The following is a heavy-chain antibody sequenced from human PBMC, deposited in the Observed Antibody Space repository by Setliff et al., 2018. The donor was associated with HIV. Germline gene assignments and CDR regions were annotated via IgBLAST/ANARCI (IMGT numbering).Heavy chain of an antibody. CDR2: IYYSGST. CDR1: GDSVSRSNYY. J-gene: IGHJ6*03. Sequence: SETLSLTCTVSGDSVSRSNYYWAWIRQPPGKGLEWIGTIYYSGSTYYNPSLKSRATISVDTSKNQFSLKLSSVTAADTAVYYCARVGVDVVRHYYYYMDVWGKGTTVTVSS. CDR3: ARVGVDVVRHYYYYMDV. V-gene: IGHV4-39*07. D-gene: IGHD3-10*01.